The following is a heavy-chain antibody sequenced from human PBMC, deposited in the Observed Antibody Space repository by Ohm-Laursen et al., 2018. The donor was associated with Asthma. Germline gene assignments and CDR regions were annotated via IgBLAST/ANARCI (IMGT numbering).Heavy chain of an antibody. CDR1: GYTFTSYY. Sequence: SVKVSCKASGYTFTSYYMHWVRQAPGQGLEWMGIINPSGGSTSYAQKFQGRVTMTRDTSTSTVYMELSSLRSEDTAVYYCARTIYSGSYGGFDFDYWGQGTLVTVSS. D-gene: IGHD1-26*01. CDR3: ARTIYSGSYGGFDFDY. J-gene: IGHJ4*02. V-gene: IGHV1-46*01. CDR2: INPSGGST.